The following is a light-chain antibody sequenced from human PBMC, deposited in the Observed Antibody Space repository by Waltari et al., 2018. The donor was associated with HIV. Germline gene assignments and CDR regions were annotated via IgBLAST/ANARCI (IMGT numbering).Light chain of an antibody. J-gene: IGLJ3*02. CDR1: SANSGGNY. Sequence: QSVLTQPPSASGAPGQRVTMSCTRSSANSGGNYGYWYQHLPGSAPQLLISRNNHRPSGVPDRFSGSTSGTSASLAISGLRSEDEADYYCAAWDDSLSGVLFGGGTKLTVL. CDR2: RNN. V-gene: IGLV1-47*01. CDR3: AAWDDSLSGVL.